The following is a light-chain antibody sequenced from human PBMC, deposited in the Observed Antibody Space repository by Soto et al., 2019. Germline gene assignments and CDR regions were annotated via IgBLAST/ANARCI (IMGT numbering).Light chain of an antibody. V-gene: IGKV3-11*01. Sequence: EIVLTQSPATLSSFPGDRVTLSCRASQAVNTRLAWYQHRPGQAPRLLIYLASNRAAGVPARFSGSGSGTDFTLTISDVEPDDFAVYYCHQRQRWPRTFGQGTTVDI. CDR1: QAVNTR. CDR3: HQRQRWPRT. J-gene: IGKJ1*01. CDR2: LAS.